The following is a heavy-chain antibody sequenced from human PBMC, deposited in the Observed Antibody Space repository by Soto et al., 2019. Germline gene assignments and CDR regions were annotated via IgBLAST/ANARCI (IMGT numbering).Heavy chain of an antibody. D-gene: IGHD6-25*01. CDR3: GREGQRLAQEDYYQFNGMDV. CDR1: GYNFTRFG. Sequence: QFQLVQSGAEVKKPGASVKVSCKASGYNFTRFGISWVRQAPGHGLEWMGWMGAHSGHTRQAQKFQGRLTMTTDAPINTGYIDLRSLTSDDTALYYCGREGQRLAQEDYYQFNGMDVWGQGTTVIAS. CDR2: MGAHSGHT. V-gene: IGHV1-18*01. J-gene: IGHJ6*02.